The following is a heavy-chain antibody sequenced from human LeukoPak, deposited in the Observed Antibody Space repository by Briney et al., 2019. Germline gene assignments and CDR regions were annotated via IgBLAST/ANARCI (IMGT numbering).Heavy chain of an antibody. Sequence: PGGSLRLSCAASGFTFSNYWMSWVRQAPGKGLEWVAHINQDGSEKYYVDSVKGRFTISRDNANNPLYLQMNSLKVEDTSVYYCARDGGGDIVVAFAFDIWGQGTMVTVSS. D-gene: IGHD2-15*01. CDR3: ARDGGGDIVVAFAFDI. V-gene: IGHV3-7*05. CDR1: GFTFSNYW. J-gene: IGHJ3*02. CDR2: INQDGSEK.